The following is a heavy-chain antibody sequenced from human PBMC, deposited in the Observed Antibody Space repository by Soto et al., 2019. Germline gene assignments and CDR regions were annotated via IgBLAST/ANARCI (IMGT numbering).Heavy chain of an antibody. J-gene: IGHJ3*02. CDR3: ARVMYYDFWSGSPARAFDI. Sequence: SETLSLTCTVSGGSISSGDYYWSWIRQPPGKGLEWIGYIYYSGSTYYNPSLKSRVTISVDTSKNQFSLKLSSVTAADTAVYYCARVMYYDFWSGSPARAFDIWGQATMVTV. D-gene: IGHD3-3*01. CDR2: IYYSGST. V-gene: IGHV4-30-4*01. CDR1: GGSISSGDYY.